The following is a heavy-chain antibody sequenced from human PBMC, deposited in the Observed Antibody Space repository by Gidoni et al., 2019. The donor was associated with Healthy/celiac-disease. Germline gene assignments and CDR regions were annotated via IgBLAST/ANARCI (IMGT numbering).Heavy chain of an antibody. Sequence: EVQLVESGGGLLQPGRSLRLSCAASGFTFDDYAMHWVRQAPGQGLEWVSGISQNSGSIGYADSVKGRFTISRDNAKNSLYLQMNRLRAEDTALYYCAKGWIQLWSPDAFDIWGQGTMVTVSS. J-gene: IGHJ3*02. CDR1: GFTFDDYA. CDR3: AKGWIQLWSPDAFDI. CDR2: ISQNSGSI. D-gene: IGHD5-18*01. V-gene: IGHV3-9*01.